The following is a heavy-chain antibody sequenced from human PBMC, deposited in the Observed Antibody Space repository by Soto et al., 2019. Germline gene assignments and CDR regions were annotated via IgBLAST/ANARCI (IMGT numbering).Heavy chain of an antibody. D-gene: IGHD4-17*01. CDR2: IYHSGST. CDR3: ARETLRWHAFDI. V-gene: IGHV4-38-2*02. J-gene: IGHJ3*02. CDR1: GYSISSGYY. Sequence: PSETLSLTCAVSGYSISSGYYWGWIRQPPGKGLEWIGSIYHSGSTYYNPSLKSRVTISVDTSKNQFSLKLSSVTAADTAVYYCARETLRWHAFDIWGQGTMVTVSS.